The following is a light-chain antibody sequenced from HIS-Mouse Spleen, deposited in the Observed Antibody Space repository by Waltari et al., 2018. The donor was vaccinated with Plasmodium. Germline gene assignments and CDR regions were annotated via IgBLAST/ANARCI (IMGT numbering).Light chain of an antibody. J-gene: IGKJ3*01. V-gene: IGKV3-15*01. Sequence: ELVMTQSPATLSVSPGETATLSCRASQSVSSNLAWYQQKPGQAPRILIYGAATRATGIQARFSGSWSGTEFTLTISSLQSEDFAVYYCQQYNNWSFTCGPGTKVDIK. CDR2: GAA. CDR1: QSVSSN. CDR3: QQYNNWSFT.